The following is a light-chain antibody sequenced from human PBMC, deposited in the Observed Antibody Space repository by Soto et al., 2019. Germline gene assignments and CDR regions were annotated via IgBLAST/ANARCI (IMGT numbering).Light chain of an antibody. Sequence: EIVLTQSPGTLSVSPGERVTLSCRASQSVDIDLAWYQQKPGQAPRLLIYGASTRATDMLGRFRGSGAGAEFTLTISSLQSEDSAVYYCQQYRGWPRTFGQGTKVEIK. V-gene: IGKV3D-15*01. CDR2: GAS. CDR3: QQYRGWPRT. CDR1: QSVDID. J-gene: IGKJ1*01.